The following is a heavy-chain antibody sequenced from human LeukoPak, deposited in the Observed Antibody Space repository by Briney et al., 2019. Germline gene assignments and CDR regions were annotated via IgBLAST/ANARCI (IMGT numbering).Heavy chain of an antibody. CDR3: ARGSSGYYYLPFDY. J-gene: IGHJ4*02. D-gene: IGHD3-22*01. Sequence: SQTLSLTCTVSGGSISSSSYYWSWIRQPPGKGLEWIGYIYYSGSTNYNPSLKSRVTISVDTSKNQFSLKLSSVTAADTAVYYCARGSSGYYYLPFDYWGQGTLVTVSS. CDR1: GGSISSSSYY. CDR2: IYYSGST. V-gene: IGHV4-61*01.